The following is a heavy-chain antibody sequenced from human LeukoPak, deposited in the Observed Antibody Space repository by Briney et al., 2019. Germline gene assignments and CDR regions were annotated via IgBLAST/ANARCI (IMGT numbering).Heavy chain of an antibody. D-gene: IGHD4-17*01. CDR1: GYSFTNYW. Sequence: GESLKISCKASGYSFTNYWISWVRQMPGKGLEWMGRIDPRDSYTRYSPSFEGPVTISVDKSISTAFLQWSSLKASDSAIYFCATGASKVTTDFANYWGQGTQVAVSS. CDR3: ATGASKVTTDFANY. V-gene: IGHV5-10-1*01. J-gene: IGHJ4*02. CDR2: IDPRDSYT.